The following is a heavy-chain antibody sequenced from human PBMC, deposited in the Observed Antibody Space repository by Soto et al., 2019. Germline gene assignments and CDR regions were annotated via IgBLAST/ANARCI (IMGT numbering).Heavy chain of an antibody. CDR3: ARDVRPTGLAYFDL. D-gene: IGHD1-1*01. CDR2: IHETGST. CDR1: GGSMSRYY. V-gene: IGHV4-59*01. Sequence: QVQLQESGPGLVKPSETLSLTCSFSGGSMSRYYWTWIRQPPGKGLEWIGNIHETGSTNYNASLKSRVTISIDTSKSAFSLLLTSVTAADTAVYYCARDVRPTGLAYFDLWGRGTLVTVSS. J-gene: IGHJ2*01.